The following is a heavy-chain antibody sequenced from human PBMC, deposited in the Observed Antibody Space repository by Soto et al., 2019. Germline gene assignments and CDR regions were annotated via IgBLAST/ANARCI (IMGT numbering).Heavy chain of an antibody. J-gene: IGHJ6*02. V-gene: IGHV1-58*01. CDR3: AALSDGYNYYYGMDV. Sequence: ASVKVSCKASGFTFTSSAVQWVRQARGQRLEWIGWIVVGSGNTNYAQKFQERVTITRDMSTSTAYMELSSLRSEDTAVYYCAALSDGYNYYYGMDVWGQGTKVTVSS. D-gene: IGHD5-12*01. CDR1: GFTFTSSA. CDR2: IVVGSGNT.